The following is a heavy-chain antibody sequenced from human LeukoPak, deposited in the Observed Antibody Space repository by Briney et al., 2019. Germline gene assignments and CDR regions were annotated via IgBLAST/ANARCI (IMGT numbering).Heavy chain of an antibody. CDR3: AKRASNWNDGGAFDI. D-gene: IGHD1-1*01. CDR2: IRYDGSNK. CDR1: GFTFSSYG. J-gene: IGHJ3*02. V-gene: IGHV3-30*02. Sequence: GGSLRLSCAASGFTFSSYGMHWVRQAPGKGLEWVAFIRYDGSNKYYADSVKGRFTISRDNSKNTLYLQMNSLRAEDTAVYYCAKRASNWNDGGAFDIWGQGTMVTVSS.